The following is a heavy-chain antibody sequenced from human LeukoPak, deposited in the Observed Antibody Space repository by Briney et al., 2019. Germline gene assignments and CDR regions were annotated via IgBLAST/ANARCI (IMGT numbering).Heavy chain of an antibody. Sequence: PGGSLRLSCVASGFTFSEYWMSWVRQAPGKGLEWVANIKQDGSEKYYVDSVKGRFTISRDNAENSLYLQMNSLRAEDAAVYYCARGFRGWYAEGFDYWGQGTLVTVSS. CDR2: IKQDGSEK. CDR1: GFTFSEYW. V-gene: IGHV3-7*01. CDR3: ARGFRGWYAEGFDY. D-gene: IGHD6-19*01. J-gene: IGHJ4*02.